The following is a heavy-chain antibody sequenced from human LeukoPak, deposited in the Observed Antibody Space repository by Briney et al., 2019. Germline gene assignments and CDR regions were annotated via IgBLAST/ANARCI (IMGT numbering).Heavy chain of an antibody. D-gene: IGHD2-15*01. Sequence: SETLSLTCAVYGGSFSDYYWSWIRQPPGKGLEGIGEINHSGSANYNPSLKSRVTISVDTSKNQFSLKLTSVTAADTAVYHCARGQKASVVAGTPFDYWGQGTLVTVSS. CDR2: INHSGSA. V-gene: IGHV4-34*01. CDR1: GGSFSDYY. CDR3: ARGQKASVVAGTPFDY. J-gene: IGHJ4*02.